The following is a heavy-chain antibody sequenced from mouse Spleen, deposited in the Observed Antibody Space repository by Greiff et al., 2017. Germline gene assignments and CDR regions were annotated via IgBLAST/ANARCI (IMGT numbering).Heavy chain of an antibody. Sequence: EVQLVESGGGLVKLGGSLKLSCAASGFTFSSYYMSWVRQTPEKRLEWVATISSGGGSTYYPDSVKGRFTISRDNAKNTLYLQMSSLNSEDTAVYYCARRDWDWFAYWGQGTLVTVSA. V-gene: IGHV5-12-1*01. J-gene: IGHJ3*01. D-gene: IGHD4-1*01. CDR2: ISSGGGST. CDR3: ARRDWDWFAY. CDR1: GFTFSSYY.